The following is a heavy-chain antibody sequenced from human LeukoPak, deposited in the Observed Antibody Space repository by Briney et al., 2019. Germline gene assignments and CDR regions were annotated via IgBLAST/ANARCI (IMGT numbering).Heavy chain of an antibody. Sequence: GGSLRLSCAASGFTFSDYSMNWVRQAPGKGLEWVSSVSFTSSFVYYADSVKGRFTVSRDNAKNSLYLQMNSLRAEDTAVYYCASERLVVRGVTGYFDYWGQGTLVTVSS. V-gene: IGHV3-21*01. J-gene: IGHJ4*02. D-gene: IGHD3-10*01. CDR2: VSFTSSFV. CDR1: GFTFSDYS. CDR3: ASERLVVRGVTGYFDY.